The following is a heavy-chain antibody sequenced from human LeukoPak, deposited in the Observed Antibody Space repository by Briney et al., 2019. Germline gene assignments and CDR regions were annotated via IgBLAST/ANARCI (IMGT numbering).Heavy chain of an antibody. V-gene: IGHV3-7*01. CDR1: GFTFSSYW. CDR3: ARDARVLPY. J-gene: IGHJ4*02. CDR2: LKQVGSEK. D-gene: IGHD2-15*01. Sequence: GGSLRLSRAASGFTFSSYWMSGVRQARGKGLEWVGNLKQVGSEKCYVAAAKGRFTISRDNAKNTLDLQMNSLRAEDTAVYYSARDARVLPYWGQGTLVTVSS.